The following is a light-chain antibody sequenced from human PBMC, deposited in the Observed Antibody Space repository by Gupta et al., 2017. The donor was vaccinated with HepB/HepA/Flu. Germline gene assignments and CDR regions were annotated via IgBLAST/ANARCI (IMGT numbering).Light chain of an antibody. Sequence: DIQLTQSPSFLSASVGDRVTITCRASQGISSFLAWYQQKPGKAPNLLIYAASTLQSGVPSRFSGSGSGTEFTLTIISLQPEDFATYYCQQVNNYPFTFGPGTKVDIK. V-gene: IGKV1-9*01. CDR1: QGISSF. CDR2: AAS. J-gene: IGKJ3*01. CDR3: QQVNNYPFT.